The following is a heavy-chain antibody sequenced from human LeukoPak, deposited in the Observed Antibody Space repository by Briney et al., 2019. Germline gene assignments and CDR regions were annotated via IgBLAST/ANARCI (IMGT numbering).Heavy chain of an antibody. CDR1: GFTFSSYG. V-gene: IGHV3-30*18. J-gene: IGHJ4*02. Sequence: GGSLRLSCAASGFTFSSYGMHWVRQAPGKGLEWVAVISYDGSNKYYADSVKGRFTISRDNSKNTLYLQMNSLRAEDTAVYYCAKYIRWELAAAGVFDYWGQGTLVTVSS. CDR2: ISYDGSNK. D-gene: IGHD6-13*01. CDR3: AKYIRWELAAAGVFDY.